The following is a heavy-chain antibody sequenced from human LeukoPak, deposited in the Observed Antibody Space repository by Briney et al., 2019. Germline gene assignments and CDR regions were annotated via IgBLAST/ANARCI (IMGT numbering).Heavy chain of an antibody. D-gene: IGHD3-22*01. J-gene: IGHJ5*02. CDR3: VRGDSYYYDSSGANWFDP. CDR2: INPNSGGT. V-gene: IGHV1-2*02. Sequence: ASVKVSCKASGYTFTGYYMHWVRQAPGQGLEWMRWINPNSGGTNYAQKFQGRVTMTRDASISTAYMELSRLRSDDTAVYYCVRGDSYYYDSSGANWFDPWGQGTLVTVSS. CDR1: GYTFTGYY.